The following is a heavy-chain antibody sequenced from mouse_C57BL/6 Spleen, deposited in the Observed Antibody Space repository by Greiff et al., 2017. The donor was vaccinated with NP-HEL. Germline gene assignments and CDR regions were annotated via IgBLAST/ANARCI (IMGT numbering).Heavy chain of an antibody. Sequence: VQLQQPGAELVRPGTSVKLSCKASGYTFTSYWMHWVKQRPGQGLEWIGVIDPSDSYTNYNQKFKGKATLTVDTSSSTAYMQISSLTSEDSAVYYSARREGPYFPAMDDWGKGTSVTVSS. CDR3: ARREGPYFPAMDD. V-gene: IGHV1-59*01. CDR1: GYTFTSYW. J-gene: IGHJ4*01. CDR2: IDPSDSYT.